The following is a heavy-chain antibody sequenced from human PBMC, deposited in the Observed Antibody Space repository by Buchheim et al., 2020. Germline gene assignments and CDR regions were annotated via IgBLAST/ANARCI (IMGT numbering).Heavy chain of an antibody. V-gene: IGHV3-23*01. CDR3: VTHRYGLRDSSH. J-gene: IGHJ4*02. D-gene: IGHD3-10*01. CDR2: LTTNGDWS. Sequence: EVRFLESGGGLVQPGESLRLSCEASGFTFDDYAMSWVRQAPGTGLQWISCLTTNGDWSRYADSVQGRFTVSRDNSKNTLYLQMSSLRSEDTAVYYCVTHRYGLRDSSHWGQGTL. CDR1: GFTFDDYA.